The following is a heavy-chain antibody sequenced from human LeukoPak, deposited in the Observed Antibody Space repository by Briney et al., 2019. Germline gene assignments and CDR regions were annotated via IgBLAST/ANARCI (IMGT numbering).Heavy chain of an antibody. Sequence: PGGSLRLSCAASGFTFSDYYMSWIRQAPGKGLEWVSYISSSGSTIYYADSVKGRFTISRDNSKNTLYLQMNSLRAEDTAVYYCAKDYTIFGVVVEVYWGQGTLVTVSS. D-gene: IGHD3-3*01. V-gene: IGHV3-11*01. CDR1: GFTFSDYY. CDR2: ISSSGSTI. J-gene: IGHJ4*02. CDR3: AKDYTIFGVVVEVY.